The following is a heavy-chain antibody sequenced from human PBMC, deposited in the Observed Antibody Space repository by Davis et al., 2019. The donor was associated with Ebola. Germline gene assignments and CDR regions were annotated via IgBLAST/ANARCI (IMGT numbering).Heavy chain of an antibody. CDR1: GFTFSGSA. CDR3: TSGITGTRGDY. D-gene: IGHD1-20*01. CDR2: IRSKANSYET. V-gene: IGHV3-73*01. Sequence: ESLKISCAASGFTFSGSAMHWVRQASGKGLEWVGRIRSKANSYETAYAASVKGRFTISRDDSKNTAYLQLNSLKTEDTAVYYCTSGITGTRGDYWGQGTLVTVSS. J-gene: IGHJ4*02.